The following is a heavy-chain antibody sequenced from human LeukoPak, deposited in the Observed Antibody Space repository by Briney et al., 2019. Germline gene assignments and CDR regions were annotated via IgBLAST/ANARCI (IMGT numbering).Heavy chain of an antibody. V-gene: IGHV3-23*01. Sequence: GGSLRLSCAASGFTFSTDVMSWVRQAPGKGLECVSAISGSGGNTYYADSVKGRFTISRDNSKNMLYLQMNSLRAEDTAVYYCAKGEGGRYSYGLIAFDAFDIWGQGTMVTVSS. J-gene: IGHJ3*02. CDR2: ISGSGGNT. CDR1: GFTFSTDV. CDR3: AKGEGGRYSYGLIAFDAFDI. D-gene: IGHD5-18*01.